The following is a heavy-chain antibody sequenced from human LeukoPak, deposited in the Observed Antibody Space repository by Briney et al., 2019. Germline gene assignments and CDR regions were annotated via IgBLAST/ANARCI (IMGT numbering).Heavy chain of an antibody. Sequence: KPSETLSLTCTVAGVSISSSRYYWGWIRQSPGRGLEWIGSIYYTGGTYYNPSLESRVTIYVDTSKNHFSLKLSSVTAADTAVYYCAPGSTGGTRGSWFDPWGQGILVTVSS. D-gene: IGHD2-8*02. CDR2: IYYTGGT. J-gene: IGHJ5*02. CDR1: GVSISSSRYY. V-gene: IGHV4-39*02. CDR3: APGSTGGTRGSWFDP.